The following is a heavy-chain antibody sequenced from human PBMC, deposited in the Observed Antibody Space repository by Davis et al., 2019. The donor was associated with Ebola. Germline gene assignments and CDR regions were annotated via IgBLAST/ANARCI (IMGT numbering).Heavy chain of an antibody. J-gene: IGHJ4*02. D-gene: IGHD2-21*01. CDR2: INNNGAIT. CDR1: EFIFSTYA. V-gene: IGHV3-64D*08. CDR3: VKDRGSVIRDFDY. Sequence: GESLKIPCSASEFIFSTYAMHWVRQAPGKGLEYVSGINNNGAITYYADSVKYRLTISRDNSKNTLYLQMSDLRVEDTAVYYCVKDRGSVIRDFDYWGQGTLVTVSP.